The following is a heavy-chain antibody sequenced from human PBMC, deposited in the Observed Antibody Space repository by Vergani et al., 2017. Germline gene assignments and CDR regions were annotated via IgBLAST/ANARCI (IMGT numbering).Heavy chain of an antibody. J-gene: IGHJ6*02. CDR1: GFTFDDYA. Sequence: EVQLVESGGGLVQPGRSLRLSCAASGFTFDDYAMHWVRQAPGKGLEWVSGISWNSGSIGYADSVKGRFTISRDNAKNSLYLQMNSLRAEDTALYYCAKDSSGYHYYYYGMDVWGQGTTVTVSS. D-gene: IGHD3-22*01. CDR2: ISWNSGSI. V-gene: IGHV3-9*01. CDR3: AKDSSGYHYYYYGMDV.